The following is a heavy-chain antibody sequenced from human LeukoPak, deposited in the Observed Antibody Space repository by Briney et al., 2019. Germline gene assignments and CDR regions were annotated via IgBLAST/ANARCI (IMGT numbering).Heavy chain of an antibody. CDR3: ARVWSSGYTKDY. J-gene: IGHJ4*02. CDR2: ISSSSSTI. D-gene: IGHD3-22*01. V-gene: IGHV3-48*04. CDR1: GFTFRDYR. Sequence: GGSLRLSCEASGFTFRDYRMTWVRQAPGKGLEWLSYISSSSSTIYYADSVKGRFTISGDNAKNSVYLQMNSLRAEDTAVYYCARVWSSGYTKDYWGQGTLVTVSS.